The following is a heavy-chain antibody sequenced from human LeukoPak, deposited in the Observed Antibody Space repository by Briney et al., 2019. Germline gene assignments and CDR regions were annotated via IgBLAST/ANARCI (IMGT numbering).Heavy chain of an antibody. CDR1: GESFSDYY. CDR2: INHSGST. Sequence: SETLSLTCAVYGESFSDYYWSWIRQPPGKGLEWSGEINHSGSTNYNPSLKSRVTISVDTSKNQFFLKLNSVTAADTAVYYCARAYSSSGYNWFDPWGQGTLVTVSS. J-gene: IGHJ5*02. D-gene: IGHD6-6*01. CDR3: ARAYSSSGYNWFDP. V-gene: IGHV4-34*01.